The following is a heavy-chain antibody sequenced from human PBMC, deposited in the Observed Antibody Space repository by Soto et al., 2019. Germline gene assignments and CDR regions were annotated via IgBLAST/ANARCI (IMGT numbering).Heavy chain of an antibody. CDR3: ARNSPTYYYPSGTTHGAVDI. CDR1: GGSISSSYY. CDR2: IYFSGDT. V-gene: IGHV4-39*01. D-gene: IGHD3-10*01. Sequence: QLQLQESGPGLVKPSETLSLTCTVSGGSISSSYYWTWIRQPPGKGLEWIGSIYFSGDTSYCNPSLKSRVTISVDTSKNQFSLRLSSVTAADTAVYYCARNSPTYYYPSGTTHGAVDIWGQGTMVTVSP. J-gene: IGHJ3*02.